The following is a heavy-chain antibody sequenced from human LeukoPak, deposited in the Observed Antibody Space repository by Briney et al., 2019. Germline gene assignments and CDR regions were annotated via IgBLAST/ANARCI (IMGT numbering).Heavy chain of an antibody. Sequence: GGSLRLSCAASGFTFIGHTMHWVRQAPGKGLEWVAVISYDGTNTYYADSVRGRFTISRDTSKNTLFLQMDSLRAEDTALYYCAKGFARFGEMFDAFDVWGQGAMVVVSS. CDR3: AKGFARFGEMFDAFDV. CDR1: GFTFIGHT. V-gene: IGHV3-33*05. D-gene: IGHD3-10*01. CDR2: ISYDGTNT. J-gene: IGHJ3*01.